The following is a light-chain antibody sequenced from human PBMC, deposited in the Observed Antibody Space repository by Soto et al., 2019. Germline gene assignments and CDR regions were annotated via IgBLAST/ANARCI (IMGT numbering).Light chain of an antibody. Sequence: EIVMTQSPATLSVSPGERATLSCRASQSVSINLAWYHQKPGQAPRLLIYGASSRATGIPARFSDSGSGTEFTLTISSLQSEDSAVYFCQLYNNWPRTFGDGTKVDIK. CDR2: GAS. J-gene: IGKJ1*01. CDR3: QLYNNWPRT. CDR1: QSVSIN. V-gene: IGKV3-15*01.